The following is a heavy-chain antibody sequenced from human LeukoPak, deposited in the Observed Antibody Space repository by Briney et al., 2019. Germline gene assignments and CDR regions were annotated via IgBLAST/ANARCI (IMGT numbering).Heavy chain of an antibody. CDR1: GYPFSNYY. J-gene: IGHJ4*02. V-gene: IGHV1-46*01. CDR2: INPSGGST. D-gene: IGHD3-3*01. CDR3: ARGYDLPGGY. Sequence: ASVEVSCKASGYPFSNYYIHWVRQAPGQTFEWMGIINPSGGSTSYPQVFHGRVTMTSDTSTSTVYMELSSLRSEDTAVYYCARGYDLPGGYWGQGSLVIVSS.